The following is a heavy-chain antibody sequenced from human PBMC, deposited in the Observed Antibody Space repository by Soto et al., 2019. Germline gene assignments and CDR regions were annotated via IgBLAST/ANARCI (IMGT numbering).Heavy chain of an antibody. CDR2: IDYRGNT. J-gene: IGHJ6*02. CDR1: GGSFSSRIYY. D-gene: IGHD3-9*01. Sequence: SETLSLTCTVSGGSFSSRIYYWGWIRQPPGKGLEWIGTIDYRGNTYYNPSLKSRVTISVDTSKSQFSLKLSSVTAADTAVYYCARDILTGYPTYYGMDVWGQGTTAPVSS. CDR3: ARDILTGYPTYYGMDV. V-gene: IGHV4-39*01.